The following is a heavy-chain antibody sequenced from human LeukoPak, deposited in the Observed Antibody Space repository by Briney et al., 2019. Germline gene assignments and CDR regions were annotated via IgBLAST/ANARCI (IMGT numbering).Heavy chain of an antibody. V-gene: IGHV4-4*07. D-gene: IGHD3-3*01. CDR2: IYTSGST. CDR1: GGSISSYY. Sequence: PSETLSLTCTVSGGSISSYYWSWLRQPAGKGLEWTGRIYTSGSTNYNPSLKSRVTMSVDTSKNQFSLKLSSVTAADTAVYYCAYYDFWSGYFNWGQGTLVTVSS. CDR3: AYYDFWSGYFN. J-gene: IGHJ4*02.